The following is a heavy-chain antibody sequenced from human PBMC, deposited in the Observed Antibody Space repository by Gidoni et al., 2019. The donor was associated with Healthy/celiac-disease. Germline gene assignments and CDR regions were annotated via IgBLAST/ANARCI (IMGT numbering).Heavy chain of an antibody. CDR3: ATGPLRLGELSFDGFDY. CDR1: GCTFSSYA. CDR2: IIPIFGTA. V-gene: IGHV1-69*06. J-gene: IGHJ4*02. Sequence: QVQLVQSGAEVKKPGSSVQVSCKASGCTFSSYAISWVRQAPGQGLEWMGGIIPIFGTANYAQKFQGRVTITADKSTSTAYMELSSLRSEDTAVYYCATGPLRLGELSFDGFDYWGQGTLVTVSS. D-gene: IGHD3-16*02.